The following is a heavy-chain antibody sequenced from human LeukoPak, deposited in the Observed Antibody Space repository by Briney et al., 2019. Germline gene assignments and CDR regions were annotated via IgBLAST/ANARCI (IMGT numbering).Heavy chain of an antibody. CDR3: ARDRRGRTFGDPYWYFDL. CDR1: GFTFSSYA. D-gene: IGHD4-17*01. Sequence: GGSLRLSCAASGFTFSSYAMSWVRQAPGKGLEWVSSISSSSSYIYYADSVKGRFTISRDNAKNSLFLQMNSLRAEDTAVYYCARDRRGRTFGDPYWYFDLWGRGTLVTVSS. J-gene: IGHJ2*01. V-gene: IGHV3-21*01. CDR2: ISSSSSYI.